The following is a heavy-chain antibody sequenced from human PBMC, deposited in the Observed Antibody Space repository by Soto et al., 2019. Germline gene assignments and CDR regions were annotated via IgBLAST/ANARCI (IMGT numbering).Heavy chain of an antibody. J-gene: IGHJ4*02. V-gene: IGHV3-48*02. CDR3: ARGRRYYDSNGYYNYFDY. CDR1: GFTFSSYS. D-gene: IGHD3-22*01. CDR2: ISSSSSTI. Sequence: GGSLRLSCAASGFTFSSYSMNWVRQAPGKGLEWVSYISSSSSTIYYADSVKGRFTNSRDNAKNSLYLQMNSLRDEDTAVYYCARGRRYYDSNGYYNYFDYWGQGTLVTVSS.